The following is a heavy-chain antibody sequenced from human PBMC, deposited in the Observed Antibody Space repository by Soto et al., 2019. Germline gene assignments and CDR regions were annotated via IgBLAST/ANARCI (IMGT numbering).Heavy chain of an antibody. V-gene: IGHV1-18*01. D-gene: IGHD3-10*01. CDR2: ISAYNGNT. Sequence: QVQLVQSGAEVKKPGASVKVSCKASGYTFTSYGISWVRQAPGQGLEWMGWISAYNGNTNYAQKLQGRVTMTTDTSTSTAYMELRGLGSDDTAVSYCARDTLVRQIGPDAFDIWGQGTMVTVSS. CDR1: GYTFTSYG. CDR3: ARDTLVRQIGPDAFDI. J-gene: IGHJ3*02.